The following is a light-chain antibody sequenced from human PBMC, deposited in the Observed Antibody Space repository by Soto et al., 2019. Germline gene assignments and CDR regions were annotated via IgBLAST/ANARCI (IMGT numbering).Light chain of an antibody. CDR2: DVS. CDR3: TSFTDTGTVI. Sequence: QSALTQPASVSGSPGQSFTISCTGTSSDVGAYHSVSWYQQHTGKAPKLIIFDVSNRPSGVSDRFSGSKSGNTASLTISGLQAEDEADYYCTSFTDTGTVIFGGGTKLTVL. V-gene: IGLV2-14*03. J-gene: IGLJ2*01. CDR1: SSDVGAYHS.